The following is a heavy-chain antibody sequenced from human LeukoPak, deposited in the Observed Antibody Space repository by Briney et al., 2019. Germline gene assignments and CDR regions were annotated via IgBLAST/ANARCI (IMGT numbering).Heavy chain of an antibody. Sequence: GASVKVSCKASGYTFTNNYMHWVRQAPGQGLEWMGWINTNTGNPTYAQRFTGRFVFSLDTSVSTAYLQISSLKAEDTAVYYCARGGSSGRSWELLVWGQGTLVTVSS. CDR3: ARGGSSGRSWELLV. D-gene: IGHD1-26*01. CDR2: INTNTGNP. CDR1: GYTFTNNY. J-gene: IGHJ4*02. V-gene: IGHV7-4-1*02.